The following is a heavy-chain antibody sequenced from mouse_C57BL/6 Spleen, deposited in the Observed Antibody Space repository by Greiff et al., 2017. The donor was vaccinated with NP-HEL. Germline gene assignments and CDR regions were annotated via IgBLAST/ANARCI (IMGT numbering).Heavy chain of an antibody. CDR3: ARNGRLRRDYFDY. J-gene: IGHJ2*01. D-gene: IGHD2-4*01. CDR2: IYPGDGDT. V-gene: IGHV1-80*01. CDR1: GYAFSSYW. Sequence: VQLQQSGAELVKPGASVKISCKASGYAFSSYWMNWVKQRPGKGLEWIGQIYPGDGDTNYNGKFKGKATLTADKSSSTAYMQLSSLTSEDSAVYFCARNGRLRRDYFDYWGQGTTLTVSS.